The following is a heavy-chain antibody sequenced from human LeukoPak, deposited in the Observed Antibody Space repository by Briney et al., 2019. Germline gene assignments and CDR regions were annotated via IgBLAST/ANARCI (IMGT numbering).Heavy chain of an antibody. CDR1: GFTFSSYW. CDR3: GSDLSLGD. J-gene: IGHJ4*02. Sequence: GGSLRLSCAASGFTFSSYWMHWVRQAPGKGLVWVSRINPDGSTTNYADSVRGRFTISRDNAKNTLYLQLNNLRAEGMAVYYSGSDLSLGDWGQGTPVTVSS. V-gene: IGHV3-74*01. D-gene: IGHD3-16*01. CDR2: INPDGSTT.